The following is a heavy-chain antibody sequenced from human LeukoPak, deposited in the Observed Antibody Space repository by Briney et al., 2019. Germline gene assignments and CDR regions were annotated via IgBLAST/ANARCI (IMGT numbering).Heavy chain of an antibody. CDR3: ASSPAAMSPLDY. V-gene: IGHV1-2*02. CDR2: VNPNSGGT. CDR1: GYTFTVYY. Sequence: ASVKVSCKASGYTFTVYYMHWVRQAPGQGLEWMGWVNPNSGGTNYAQKFQGRVTMTRDTSISTAYMELSRLRSDDTAVYYCASSPAAMSPLDYWGQGTLVTVSS. J-gene: IGHJ4*02. D-gene: IGHD2-2*01.